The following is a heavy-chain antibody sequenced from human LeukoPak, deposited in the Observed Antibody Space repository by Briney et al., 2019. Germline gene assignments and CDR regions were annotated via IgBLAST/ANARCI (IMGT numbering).Heavy chain of an antibody. CDR3: ARGYGGIYYYYMDV. V-gene: IGHV4-39*07. Sequence: SETLSLTCTVSGGSISTSNYYWGWIRQPPGKGLEWIGNIFYSGSTYYGPSLKSRLTISLDTSRNQFSLKLNSVTAADTAVYYCARGYGGIYYYYMDVWGKGTTVTVSS. CDR2: IFYSGST. J-gene: IGHJ6*03. D-gene: IGHD4/OR15-4a*01. CDR1: GGSISTSNYY.